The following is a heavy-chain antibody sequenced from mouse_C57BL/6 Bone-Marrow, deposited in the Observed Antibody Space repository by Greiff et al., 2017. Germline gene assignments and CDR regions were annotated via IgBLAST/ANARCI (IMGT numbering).Heavy chain of an antibody. J-gene: IGHJ4*01. CDR2: IDPSDSYT. CDR3: ARGIYYGKGYYAMDY. V-gene: IGHV1-69*01. CDR1: GYTFTSYW. D-gene: IGHD2-1*01. Sequence: VQLQQPGAELVMPVASVTLSCKASGYTFTSYWMHWVKPRPGQGLEWIGAIDPSDSYTNYNQTFKGKSTLTVDKSSSPAYMQLSSLTSEDSAVYYCARGIYYGKGYYAMDYWGQGTSVTVSS.